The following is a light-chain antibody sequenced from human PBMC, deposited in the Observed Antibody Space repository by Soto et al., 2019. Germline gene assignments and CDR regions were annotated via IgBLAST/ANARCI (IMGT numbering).Light chain of an antibody. CDR2: GAS. V-gene: IGKV3-20*01. J-gene: IGKJ4*02. CDR3: QQYGSSPLT. CDR1: QSVSSSY. Sequence: EIVLTQSPGTLSLSPGERATLSCRASQSVSSSYLAWYQQKPGQAPRLLIYGASSRATGIPDRFSGSGSGTDFTLAISRLEPEDFGVDYWQQYGSSPLTFGGGTKVEIK.